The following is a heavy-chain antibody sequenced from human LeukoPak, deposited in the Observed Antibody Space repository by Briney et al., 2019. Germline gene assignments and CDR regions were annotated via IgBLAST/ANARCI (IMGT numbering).Heavy chain of an antibody. CDR3: ALIYDSSGYYSTNYPFDY. D-gene: IGHD3-22*01. CDR1: GGSISSGGYF. J-gene: IGHJ4*02. Sequence: SETLSLTCTVSGGSISSGGYFWSWIRQHPGQGLGWIGYIYYSGSTYYNPSLKSRVTISVHTSKNQFSLKLSAVTAADTAVYYCALIYDSSGYYSTNYPFDYWGQGTLVTVSS. V-gene: IGHV4-31*03. CDR2: IYYSGST.